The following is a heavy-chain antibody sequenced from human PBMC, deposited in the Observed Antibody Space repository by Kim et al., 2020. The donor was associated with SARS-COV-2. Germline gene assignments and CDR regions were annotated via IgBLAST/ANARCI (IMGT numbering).Heavy chain of an antibody. D-gene: IGHD3-16*01. Sequence: YYADSVKGRFTITRDNSKNTLYLRMNSLRADETDVYYCAKDQVNPYDFDYWGQGTLVTVSS. J-gene: IGHJ4*02. CDR3: AKDQVNPYDFDY. V-gene: IGHV3-30*02.